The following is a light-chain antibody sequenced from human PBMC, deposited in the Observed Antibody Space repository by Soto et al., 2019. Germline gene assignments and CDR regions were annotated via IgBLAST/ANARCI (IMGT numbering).Light chain of an antibody. CDR1: QSVQNY. CDR3: QQRSAWPLT. CDR2: DAT. J-gene: IGKJ4*01. Sequence: EIVLTQSPDTLSLSPGERATLSCRASQSVQNYVVWYQQKPGQAPRVLIYDATSRATGIPARFSGSGSGTDFTLTISSLEPEDFAVYYCQQRSAWPLTFGGGTKVDIK. V-gene: IGKV3-11*01.